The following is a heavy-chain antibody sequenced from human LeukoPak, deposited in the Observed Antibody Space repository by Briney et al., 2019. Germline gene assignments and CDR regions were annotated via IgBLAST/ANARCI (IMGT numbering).Heavy chain of an antibody. CDR2: IIPIFGIA. J-gene: IGHJ6*02. D-gene: IGHD2-8*01. CDR3: ASTTNIVLMVYAIQEEYDYYGMDV. CDR1: GSTFSSYA. Sequence: SVKVSCKASGSTFSSYAISWVRQAPGQGLEWMGRIIPIFGIANYAQKFQGRVTITADKSTSTAYMELSSLRSEDTAVYYCASTTNIVLMVYAIQEEYDYYGMDVWGQGTTVTVSS. V-gene: IGHV1-69*04.